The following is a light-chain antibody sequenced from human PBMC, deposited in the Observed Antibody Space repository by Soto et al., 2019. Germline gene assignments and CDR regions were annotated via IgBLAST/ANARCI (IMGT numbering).Light chain of an antibody. CDR1: QSVSSY. CDR2: DAS. V-gene: IGKV3-11*01. CDR3: QQRSNLPPIFS. Sequence: EIVLTQSPATLSLSPGERATLSCRASQSVSSYLAWYQQKPGQAPRLLIYDASNRATGIPARFSGSGSGTDFTLTISSLAPEDFAVYYCQQRSNLPPIFSFGPGTQVDIK. J-gene: IGKJ3*01.